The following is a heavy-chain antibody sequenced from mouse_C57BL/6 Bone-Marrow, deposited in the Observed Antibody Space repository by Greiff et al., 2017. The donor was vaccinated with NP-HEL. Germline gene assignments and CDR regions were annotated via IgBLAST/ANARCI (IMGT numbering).Heavy chain of an antibody. V-gene: IGHV5-4*01. CDR2: ISDGGSYT. D-gene: IGHD2-12*01. J-gene: IGHJ3*01. CDR1: GFTFSSYA. Sequence: EVMLVESGGGLVKPGGSLKLSCAASGFTFSSYAMSWVRQTPEKRLEWVATISDGGSYTYYPDNVKGRFTISRDNAKNNLYLQMSHLKSEDTAMYYCARDYDRGAWFAYWGQGSLVTVSA. CDR3: ARDYDRGAWFAY.